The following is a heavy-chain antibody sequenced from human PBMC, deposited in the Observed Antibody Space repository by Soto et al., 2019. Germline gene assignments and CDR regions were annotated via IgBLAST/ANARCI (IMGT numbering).Heavy chain of an antibody. V-gene: IGHV3-30*09. D-gene: IGHD3-16*01. CDR1: GFAFSSYA. CDR3: GRATGNMRLNWFDP. CDR2: RSYDRSNK. J-gene: IGHJ5*02. Sequence: PGGSLRLPCAAPGFAFSSYALHGVRQAPGKGLEWVAVRSYDRSNKYYSDAEKGRLANYRNNTKNTLYRNMNSLETEKTAVEYYGRATGNMRLNWFDPWGQGTLVTVSS.